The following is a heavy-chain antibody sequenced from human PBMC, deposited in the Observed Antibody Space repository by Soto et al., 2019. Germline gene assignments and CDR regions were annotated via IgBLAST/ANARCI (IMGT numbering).Heavy chain of an antibody. CDR3: ARASRSDRGNWFDP. CDR2: IWYDGSNR. J-gene: IGHJ5*02. D-gene: IGHD2-15*01. CDR1: GFRFNIFG. V-gene: IGHV3-33*01. Sequence: QVQLVDSGGGVVQPGRSLRLSCATSGFRFNIFGMHWVRQAPGKGLEWVAEIWYDGSNRYYADSVKGRFTISRENSKSILYLQMDSLRAEDTAVYYCARASRSDRGNWFDPWGQGIPVTVSS.